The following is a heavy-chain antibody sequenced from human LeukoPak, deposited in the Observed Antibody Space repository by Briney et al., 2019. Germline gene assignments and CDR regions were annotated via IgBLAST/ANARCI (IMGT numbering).Heavy chain of an antibody. CDR2: MNPNSGNT. Sequence: ASVKVSCKASGYTFTSYDINWVRQATGQGLEWMGRMNPNSGNTGYAQKFQGRVTTTRNTSISTAYMELSSLRSEDTAVYYCARHPPGGYSYQKGNWFDPWGQGTLVTVSS. J-gene: IGHJ5*02. CDR1: GYTFTSYD. D-gene: IGHD5-18*01. V-gene: IGHV1-8*01. CDR3: ARHPPGGYSYQKGNWFDP.